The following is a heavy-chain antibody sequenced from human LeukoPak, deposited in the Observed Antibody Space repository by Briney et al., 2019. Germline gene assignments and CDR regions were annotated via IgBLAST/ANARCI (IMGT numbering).Heavy chain of an antibody. CDR3: AKDLGDYDFWSGFGAFDI. V-gene: IGHV3-23*01. CDR1: GFTFSSYA. D-gene: IGHD3-3*01. Sequence: GGSLRLSCAASGFTFSSYAMSWVRQAPGKGLEWVSAIGGSGGSTYYADSVKGRFTISRDNSKNTLYLQMNSLRAEDTAVYYCAKDLGDYDFWSGFGAFDIWGQGTMVTVSS. J-gene: IGHJ3*02. CDR2: IGGSGGST.